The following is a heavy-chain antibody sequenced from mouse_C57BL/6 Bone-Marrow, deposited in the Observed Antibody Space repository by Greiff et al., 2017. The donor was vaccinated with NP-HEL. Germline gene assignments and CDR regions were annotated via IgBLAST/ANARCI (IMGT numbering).Heavy chain of an antibody. CDR2: IRNKANNHAT. CDR3: TPHYSNSSEGFDY. Sequence: EVKLMESGGGLVQPGGSMKLSCAASGFTFSDSWMDWVRQAPEKGLEWVAEIRNKANNHATYYAESVKGRFTISRDDSKSSAYLQMNSLRAEDTGIYYGTPHYSNSSEGFDYWGQGTTLTVSS. D-gene: IGHD1-1*01. CDR1: GFTFSDSW. V-gene: IGHV6-6*01. J-gene: IGHJ2*01.